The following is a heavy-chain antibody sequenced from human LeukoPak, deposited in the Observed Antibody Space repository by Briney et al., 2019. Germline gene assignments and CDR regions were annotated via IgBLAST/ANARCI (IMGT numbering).Heavy chain of an antibody. CDR3: AKDRTVGASYWYFDL. CDR1: GFTFPNYA. D-gene: IGHD1-26*01. CDR2: ISGSGSAT. J-gene: IGHJ2*01. V-gene: IGHV3-23*01. Sequence: GGSLRLSCAASGFTFPNYAMSWVRQAPGKGLEWVSYISGSGSATIYADSVKGRFTISRDSSKNTLFLHMNTLRAEDTAIYYCAKDRTVGASYWYFDLWGRGTLVTVSS.